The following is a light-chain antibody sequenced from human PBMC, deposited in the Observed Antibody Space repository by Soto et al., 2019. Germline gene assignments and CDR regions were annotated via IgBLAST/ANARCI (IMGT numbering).Light chain of an antibody. CDR3: HQYGSSLFT. CDR1: QSVSSKY. V-gene: IGKV3-20*01. CDR2: GTS. J-gene: IGKJ3*01. Sequence: EIVLTQSPGTLSLSPGERATLSCRASQSVSSKYLAWYQQKPGQAPRVLIYGTSIRASGVPERFSGGGSGTDFTLTITRLEPEDFAVYYCHQYGSSLFTFGPETKVDFK.